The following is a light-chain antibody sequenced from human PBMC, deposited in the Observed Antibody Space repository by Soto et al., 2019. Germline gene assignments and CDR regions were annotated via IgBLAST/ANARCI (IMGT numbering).Light chain of an antibody. CDR1: QTVIKNY. J-gene: IGKJ5*01. Sequence: ESVLTQSPGTLSLSPGERATLSCRASQTVIKNYLAWYQRKPGQAPRLLVYGASNRATGIPDRFSGGGSGTDFTLTISRLEPEDFAVYYCQQYGSSPRGVTFGQGTRLEIK. CDR2: GAS. CDR3: QQYGSSPRGVT. V-gene: IGKV3-20*01.